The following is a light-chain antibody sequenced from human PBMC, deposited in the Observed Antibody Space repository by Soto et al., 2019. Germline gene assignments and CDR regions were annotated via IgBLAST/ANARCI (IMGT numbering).Light chain of an antibody. CDR3: QQYGRSQT. CDR1: QVISGY. J-gene: IGKJ1*01. CDR2: AAS. V-gene: IGKV1-9*01. Sequence: DIQLTHPPSFRLAFVGDRVTITFRANQVISGYLAWYQQRPGKAPKLLISAASNLQSGVPSRFSGSGSGTDFTLTIRRLEPEDFALYYCQQYGRSQTFGQGTKVDIK.